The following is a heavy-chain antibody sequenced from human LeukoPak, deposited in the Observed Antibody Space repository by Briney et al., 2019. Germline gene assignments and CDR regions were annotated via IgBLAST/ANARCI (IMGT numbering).Heavy chain of an antibody. D-gene: IGHD3-3*01. V-gene: IGHV3-7*01. CDR3: ARSPYDFWSAYLHYFDY. Sequence: GGSLRLSCAASGFTFSDYAMSWVRQAPGKGLEWVANIKEDGSEKHYVDSVKGRFTISRDNAKNSLYLQLNSLRAEDTAVYYCARSPYDFWSAYLHYFDYWGQGTLVTVSS. CDR2: IKEDGSEK. J-gene: IGHJ4*02. CDR1: GFTFSDYA.